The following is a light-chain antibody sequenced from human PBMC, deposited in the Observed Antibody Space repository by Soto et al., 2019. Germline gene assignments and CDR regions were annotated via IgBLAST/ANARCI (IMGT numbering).Light chain of an antibody. CDR1: QSLSSSY. V-gene: IGKV3-20*01. Sequence: EIVLTQSPGTLSLSPGERATLSCRASQSLSSSYLAWYQQKPGQAPRLLIYGASSRATGIPDRFSGSGSGTAFPLTISRREPEVLAVYYCQQYGSSPRPFGKGPKVKIK. J-gene: IGKJ1*01. CDR3: QQYGSSPRP. CDR2: GAS.